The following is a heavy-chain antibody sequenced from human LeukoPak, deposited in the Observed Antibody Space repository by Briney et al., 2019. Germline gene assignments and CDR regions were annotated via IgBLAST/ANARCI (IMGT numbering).Heavy chain of an antibody. J-gene: IGHJ5*02. CDR1: GFTFSSYA. V-gene: IGHV3-23*01. CDR2: ISGSGGST. Sequence: SGGSLRLSCAASGFTFSSYAMSWVRQAPGKGLEWVSAISGSGGSTYYADSVKGRFTISRDNSKNTLYLQMNSLRAEDTAVYYCASYEAYDYYDSSNSWFDPWGQGTLVTVSS. CDR3: ASYEAYDYYDSSNSWFDP. D-gene: IGHD3-22*01.